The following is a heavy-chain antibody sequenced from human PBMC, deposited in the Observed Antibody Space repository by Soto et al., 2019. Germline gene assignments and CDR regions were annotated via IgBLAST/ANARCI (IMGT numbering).Heavy chain of an antibody. J-gene: IGHJ6*02. CDR1: GFSFITHW. Sequence: GRSLRLSGAACGFSFITHWINCVRQAPGKGLEWVANIKQDGSEKYYVDSVKGRFAISRDNAKDSLFLQMNSLRAEDTAVYYCVRDWSTFWGMDVWGQGNTVTVS. CDR3: VRDWSTFWGMDV. CDR2: IKQDGSEK. V-gene: IGHV3-7*01.